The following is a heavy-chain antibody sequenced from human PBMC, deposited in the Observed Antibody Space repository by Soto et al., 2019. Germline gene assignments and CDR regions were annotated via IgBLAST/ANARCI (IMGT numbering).Heavy chain of an antibody. CDR2: IWNDGSIK. CDR3: AKSEYYSGSGSSPYHFDY. Sequence: QVQLVESGGGVLQPGRSLTLSCVASGFMFNGYGMHWVRQAPGKGLEWLAVIWNDGSIKYYADSAKGRFTISRDNSKNTLYLQMNNLRAEDTAVYYCAKSEYYSGSGSSPYHFDYWGQGTLVTVSS. D-gene: IGHD3-10*01. CDR1: GFMFNGYG. V-gene: IGHV3-33*06. J-gene: IGHJ4*02.